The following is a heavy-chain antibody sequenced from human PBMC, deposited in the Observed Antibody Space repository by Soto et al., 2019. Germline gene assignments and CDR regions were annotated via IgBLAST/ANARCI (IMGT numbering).Heavy chain of an antibody. J-gene: IGHJ5*02. CDR2: VNHSGEA. D-gene: IGHD6-13*01. Sequence: SETLSLTCGFYVGSFRNYYWICVRHPPGKGLEWIGEVNHSGEATYNPSLQSRITISLDTSNSQFSLKLTSVTAADTAMYFCARAERFSRSWFQTWRQGTRVIVSS. CDR3: ARAERFSRSWFQT. V-gene: IGHV4-34*01. CDR1: VGSFRNYY.